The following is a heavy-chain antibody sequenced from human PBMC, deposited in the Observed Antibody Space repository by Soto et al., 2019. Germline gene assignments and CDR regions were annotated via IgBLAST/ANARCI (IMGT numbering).Heavy chain of an antibody. CDR1: GFMFSTYL. Sequence: EVQLVESGGGLVQPGGSLRLSCTASGFMFSTYLMSWVRQAPGKGLGWVANIRQGGNEKFYVDSVKGRFTISRDNAKKSLYLQMNSLRAEDTAVYYCVGALTYEVPYYYYGMDVWGQGTTVTVSS. J-gene: IGHJ6*02. CDR2: IRQGGNEK. CDR3: VGALTYEVPYYYYGMDV. D-gene: IGHD3-16*01. V-gene: IGHV3-7*01.